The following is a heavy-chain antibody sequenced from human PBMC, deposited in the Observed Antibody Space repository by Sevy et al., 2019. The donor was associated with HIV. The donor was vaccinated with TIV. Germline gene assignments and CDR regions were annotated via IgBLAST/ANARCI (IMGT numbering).Heavy chain of an antibody. CDR3: ARDYPNNYYDSSGTNYYYGMDV. D-gene: IGHD3-22*01. J-gene: IGHJ6*02. CDR1: GFTFSSYW. CDR2: IKQDGSEK. V-gene: IGHV3-7*01. Sequence: GGSLRLSCAASGFTFSSYWMSWVRQAPGKGLEWVANIKQDGSEKYYVDSVKGRFTISRDNAMNSLYLQMNSLRAEDTAVYYCARDYPNNYYDSSGTNYYYGMDVWGQGTTVTVSS.